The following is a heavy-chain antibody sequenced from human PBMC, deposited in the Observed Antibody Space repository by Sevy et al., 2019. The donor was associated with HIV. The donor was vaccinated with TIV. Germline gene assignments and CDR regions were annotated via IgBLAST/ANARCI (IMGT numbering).Heavy chain of an antibody. CDR1: GDSVSSNSAA. CDR3: ARGREYSSGWYGLTAEGAFDI. CDR2: TYYRSKWYN. J-gene: IGHJ3*02. V-gene: IGHV6-1*01. D-gene: IGHD6-19*01. Sequence: KQSQNLSLTCAISGDSVSSNSAAWNWIRQSPSRGLEWLGRTYYRSKWYNDYAVSVKSRITINPDTSKNQFSLQLNSVTPEDTAVYYCARGREYSSGWYGLTAEGAFDIWGQGTMVTVSS.